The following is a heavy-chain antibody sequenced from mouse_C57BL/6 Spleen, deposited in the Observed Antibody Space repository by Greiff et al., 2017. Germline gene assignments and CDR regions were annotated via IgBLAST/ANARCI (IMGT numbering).Heavy chain of an antibody. J-gene: IGHJ4*01. CDR2: IYPGDGDT. V-gene: IGHV1-82*01. CDR1: GYAFSSSW. CDR3: ARWCAMDY. D-gene: IGHD1-1*02. Sequence: QVQLQQSGPELVKPGASVKISCKASGYAFSSSWMNWVKQRPGKGLEWIGRIYPGDGDTNYNGKFKGKATLTADKSSSTAYMQLSSLTSEDSAVYFCARWCAMDYWGQGTSVTVSS.